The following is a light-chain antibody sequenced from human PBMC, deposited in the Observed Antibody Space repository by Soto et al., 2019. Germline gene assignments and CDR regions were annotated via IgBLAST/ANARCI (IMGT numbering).Light chain of an antibody. CDR3: QHYDSYPIT. V-gene: IGKV1-5*01. J-gene: IGKJ5*01. Sequence: DIQMTQSPSTRSASVGDRVTITCRASQSISGWLAWYQQRPGKAPNLLIFDVSSLESGVPSRFSGSGYGTEFTLTISSLQPDDFATYYCQHYDSYPITFGQGTRLEIK. CDR2: DVS. CDR1: QSISGW.